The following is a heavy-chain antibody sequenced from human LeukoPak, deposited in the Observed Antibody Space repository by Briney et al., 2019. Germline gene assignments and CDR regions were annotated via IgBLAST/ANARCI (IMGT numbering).Heavy chain of an antibody. CDR2: IIPIFGTA. CDR1: VGTFSSYA. V-gene: IGHV1-69*13. Sequence: GASVKVSCKASVGTFSSYAISWVRQAPGQGLEWMGGIIPIFGTANYAQKFQGRVTITADESTSTAYMELSSLRSEDTAVYYCARDWRTTGTHNWFDPWGQGTLVTVSS. J-gene: IGHJ5*02. D-gene: IGHD1-1*01. CDR3: ARDWRTTGTHNWFDP.